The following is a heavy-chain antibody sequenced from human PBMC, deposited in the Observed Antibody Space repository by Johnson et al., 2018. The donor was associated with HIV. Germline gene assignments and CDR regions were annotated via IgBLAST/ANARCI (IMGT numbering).Heavy chain of an antibody. CDR3: ARGPMIVVPHDAFDI. CDR2: IRYYGSNK. CDR1: GFTFSSYG. D-gene: IGHD3-22*01. V-gene: IGHV3-30*02. Sequence: QVQLVESGGGVVQPGGSLRLSCAASGFTFSSYGMHWVRQAPGKGLAWVAFIRYYGSNKYYADSVKGRFTISRDNSKNTLYLQMNSLRAEDTAVYYCARGPMIVVPHDAFDIWGQGTMVTVSS. J-gene: IGHJ3*02.